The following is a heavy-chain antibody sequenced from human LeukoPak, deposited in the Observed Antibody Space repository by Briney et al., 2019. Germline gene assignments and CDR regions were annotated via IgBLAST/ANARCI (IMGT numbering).Heavy chain of an antibody. J-gene: IGHJ4*02. D-gene: IGHD3-22*01. CDR1: GFTFSSYA. V-gene: IGHV3-23*01. Sequence: GGSLILSCAASGFTFSSYAMSWVRQAPGKGLEWVSAISGSGGSTYYADSVKGRFTISRDNSKNTLYLQMNSLRAEDTAVYYCAKDRGRHYYDSSGYFFDYWGQGTLVTVSS. CDR3: AKDRGRHYYDSSGYFFDY. CDR2: ISGSGGST.